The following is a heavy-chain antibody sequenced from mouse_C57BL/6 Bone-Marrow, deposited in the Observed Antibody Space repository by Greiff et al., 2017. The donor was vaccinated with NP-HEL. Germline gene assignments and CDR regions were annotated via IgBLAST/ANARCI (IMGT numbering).Heavy chain of an antibody. CDR1: GYTFTSYW. J-gene: IGHJ3*01. Sequence: QVQLQQPGAELVRPGTSVKLSCKASGYTFTSYWMHWVKQRPGQGLEWIGVIDPSDSYTNYNQKFKGKATLTVDTSSSTAYMQLSSLTSEDSAVYYCASSDHGSSLAWFAYWGQGTLVTVSA. D-gene: IGHD1-1*01. CDR2: IDPSDSYT. V-gene: IGHV1-59*01. CDR3: ASSDHGSSLAWFAY.